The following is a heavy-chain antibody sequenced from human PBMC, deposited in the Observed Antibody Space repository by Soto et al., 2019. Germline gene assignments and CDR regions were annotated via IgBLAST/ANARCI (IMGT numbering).Heavy chain of an antibody. J-gene: IGHJ4*02. CDR3: VRGGSWGDY. V-gene: IGHV3-23*01. Sequence: PGGSLRVSCAASGCTFSSYGMTFSSYAMSWVRQAPGKGLEWVSTISGSGDSTYYADSVKGRFTISRDNAKNSLYLQMNSLRADDTSVYYCVRGGSWGDYWGQGTLVTVSS. CDR2: ISGSGDST. D-gene: IGHD7-27*01. CDR1: GCTFSSYGMTFSSYA.